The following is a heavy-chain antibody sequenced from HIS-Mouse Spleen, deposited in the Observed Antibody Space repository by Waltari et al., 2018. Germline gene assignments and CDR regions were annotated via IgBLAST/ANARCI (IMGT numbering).Heavy chain of an antibody. Sequence: EVQLVESGGGLVQPGGSLRLSCAASGFTFSSYWMHWVRQAPGKGLVCVSRINRDGSSTSYADSVKGRFTISGDNAKNTLYLQMNSLRAEDTAVYYCARDLELDAFDIWGQGTMVTVSS. CDR1: GFTFSSYW. D-gene: IGHD1-1*01. CDR2: INRDGSST. J-gene: IGHJ3*02. CDR3: ARDLELDAFDI. V-gene: IGHV3-74*01.